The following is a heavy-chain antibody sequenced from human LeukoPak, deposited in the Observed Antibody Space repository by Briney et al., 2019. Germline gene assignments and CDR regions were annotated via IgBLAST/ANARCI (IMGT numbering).Heavy chain of an antibody. J-gene: IGHJ4*02. D-gene: IGHD1-1*01. CDR3: AKGGERGTFYFDY. Sequence: GGSLRLSCEASGFTFSSYWMHWVRHAPGKGLVWVSCISSDGSSTNYADSVKGRFTISRDISKNTLYLQMNSLRAEDTAVYYCAKGGERGTFYFDYWGQGTLVTVSS. CDR1: GFTFSSYW. V-gene: IGHV3-74*01. CDR2: ISSDGSST.